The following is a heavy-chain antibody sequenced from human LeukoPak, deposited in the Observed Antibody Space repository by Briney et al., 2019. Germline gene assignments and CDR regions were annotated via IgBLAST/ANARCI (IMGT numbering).Heavy chain of an antibody. CDR1: GFNFGSCW. D-gene: IGHD3-16*02. J-gene: IGHJ4*02. V-gene: IGHV3-7*01. CDR2: IKQDGSEK. CDR3: ARETLRDTSFDY. Sequence: GGSLRLSCAASGFNFGSCWMSWVRQAPGKGLEWVANIKQDGSEKNYVGSVKGRFTISRDNSKNTLYLQMNSLRAEDTAVYYCARETLRDTSFDYWGQGTLVTVSS.